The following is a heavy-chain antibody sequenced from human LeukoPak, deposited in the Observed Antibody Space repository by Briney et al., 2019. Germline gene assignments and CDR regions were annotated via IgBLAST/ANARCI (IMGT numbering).Heavy chain of an antibody. CDR3: ASTHDYGDYVFPFDY. CDR2: IKQDGSEK. V-gene: IGHV3-7*03. CDR1: GFTFSSYW. D-gene: IGHD4-17*01. Sequence: GGSLRLSCAASGFTFSSYWMSWVRQAPGKGLEWVANIKQDGSEKYYVDSVKGRFTISRDNAKNSLYLQMNSLRAEDTAVYYCASTHDYGDYVFPFDYWGQGTLVTVSS. J-gene: IGHJ4*02.